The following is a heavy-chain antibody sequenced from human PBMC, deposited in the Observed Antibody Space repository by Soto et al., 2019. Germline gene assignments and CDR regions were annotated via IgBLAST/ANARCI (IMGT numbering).Heavy chain of an antibody. D-gene: IGHD2-21*02. CDR1: GGTFSSYA. CDR3: ARVGGCWGGDCYKNYYYYGMDV. V-gene: IGHV1-69*06. J-gene: IGHJ6*02. CDR2: IIPIFGTA. Sequence: SVKVSCKASGGTFSSYAISWVRQAPGQGLEWMGGIIPIFGTANYAQKFQGRVTITADKSTSTAYMELSSLRSEDTAVYYCARVGGCWGGDCYKNYYYYGMDVWGQGATVTVSS.